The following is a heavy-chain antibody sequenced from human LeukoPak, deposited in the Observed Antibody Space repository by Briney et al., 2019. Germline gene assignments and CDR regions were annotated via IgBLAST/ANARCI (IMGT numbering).Heavy chain of an antibody. CDR3: ARGSTGQFDP. V-gene: IGHV4-59*08. CDR2: IYYSGST. Sequence: SETLSLTCTVSGGSISSYYWSWIRQPPGKGLEWIGWIYYSGSTDYNPSLKSRVTISIDTSKNQLSLKLNSVTAADTAVYYCARGSTGQFDPWGQGTLVTVSS. CDR1: GGSISSYY. D-gene: IGHD3-10*01. J-gene: IGHJ5*02.